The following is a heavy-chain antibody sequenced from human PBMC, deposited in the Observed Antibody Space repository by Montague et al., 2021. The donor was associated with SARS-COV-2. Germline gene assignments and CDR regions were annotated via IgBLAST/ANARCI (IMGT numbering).Heavy chain of an antibody. CDR1: GFSLISDGVG. V-gene: IGHV2-5*01. CDR3: ARSLLFSSLGDFDS. J-gene: IGHJ4*02. Sequence: ALAKPTKTLTLTCTFSGFSLISDGVGVGWIRQPPGKALEWLALIFWNDDKRYNSSLKNRLTVTKDTSKNQVVLTMTNMDPLDTGTYYCARSLLFSSLGDFDSWGQGTLVTVAS. CDR2: IFWNDDK. D-gene: IGHD7-27*01.